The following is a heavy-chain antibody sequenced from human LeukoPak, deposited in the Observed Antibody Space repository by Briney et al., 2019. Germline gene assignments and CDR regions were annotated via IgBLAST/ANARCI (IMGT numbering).Heavy chain of an antibody. Sequence: GGSLRLSCAASGFTFSSYAMSWVRQAPGKGLEWVLTISGSGGSTYYADSVKGRFTISRDNSKNTLHLQMNSLRAEDTAVYYCAKSAYYDSSGFYREYYFDYWGQGTLVTVSS. CDR2: ISGSGGST. CDR1: GFTFSSYA. V-gene: IGHV3-23*01. D-gene: IGHD3-22*01. CDR3: AKSAYYDSSGFYREYYFDY. J-gene: IGHJ4*02.